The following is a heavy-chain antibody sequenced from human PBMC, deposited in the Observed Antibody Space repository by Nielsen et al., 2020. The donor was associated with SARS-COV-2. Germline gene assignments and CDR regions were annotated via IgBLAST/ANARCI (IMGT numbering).Heavy chain of an antibody. CDR2: IYYSGST. J-gene: IGHJ4*02. CDR3: ARWAALWYYFDY. D-gene: IGHD3-10*01. Sequence: SETLSLTCTVSGGSISSSSYYWGWIRQPPGKGLEWIGSIYYSGSTYYNPSLKSRVTISVDTSKNQFSLKLSSVTAADTAVYYCARWAALWYYFDYWGQGTLVTVSS. V-gene: IGHV4-39*07. CDR1: GGSISSSSYY.